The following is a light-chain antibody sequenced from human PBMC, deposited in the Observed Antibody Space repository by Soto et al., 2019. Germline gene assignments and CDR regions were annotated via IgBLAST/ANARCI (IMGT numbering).Light chain of an antibody. V-gene: IGLV2-23*01. CDR3: CSFAGSTTFV. J-gene: IGLJ1*01. CDR2: EGN. Sequence: QSVLTQPASVSGSPGQSVTIYCTGTSSAVGSHILVSWYQQHPGKAHKVMIYEGNKRPSGVSHRFSGSKSGNTASLTISGLQAEDEADYYCCSFAGSTTFVFGTGTKVTVL. CDR1: SSAVGSHIL.